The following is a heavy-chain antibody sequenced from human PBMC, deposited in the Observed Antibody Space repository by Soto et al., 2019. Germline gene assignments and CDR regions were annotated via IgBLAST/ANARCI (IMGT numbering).Heavy chain of an antibody. CDR2: IKSDGSTT. J-gene: IGHJ4*02. D-gene: IGHD5-12*01. V-gene: IGHV3-74*01. CDR1: GFTVCSYW. Sequence: GGSPRICCAACGFTVCSYWMHWVRQAPGKGLVWVSRIKSDGSTTNYADSVKGRFTISRDNAKNTVYLQMNSLRAEDTAVYYCARVPSGGYDWNWGQGTLVTVSS. CDR3: ARVPSGGYDWN.